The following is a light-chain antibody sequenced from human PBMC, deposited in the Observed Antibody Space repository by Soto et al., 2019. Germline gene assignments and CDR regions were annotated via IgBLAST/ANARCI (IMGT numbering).Light chain of an antibody. J-gene: IGLJ3*02. CDR3: AAWDDSLNGRGV. Sequence: QSVLTQPPSASGTPGQRVTISCSGSSSNIGSNTVNWDQQLPGTAPKLLIYSNNQRPSGVPDRFSGSRSGTSASLAISGHQSEDERDYYCAAWDDSLNGRGVFGGGTKVTVL. V-gene: IGLV1-44*01. CDR2: SNN. CDR1: SSNIGSNT.